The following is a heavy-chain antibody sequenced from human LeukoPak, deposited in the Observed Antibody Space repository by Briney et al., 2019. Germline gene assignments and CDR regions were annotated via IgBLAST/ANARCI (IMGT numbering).Heavy chain of an antibody. CDR2: MRGDGGDI. CDR3: ANDPNGDYIGAFDF. V-gene: IGHV3-23*01. Sequence: GGSLRLFCTGSGFIFSRYGMVWVRQAPGKGLEWVSAMRGDGGDIRYTDSVKGRFTISRDNSKNTLYLQMNSLRAEDTAVYYCANDPNGDYIGAFDFWGQGTMVTVS. CDR1: GFIFSRYG. J-gene: IGHJ3*01. D-gene: IGHD4-17*01.